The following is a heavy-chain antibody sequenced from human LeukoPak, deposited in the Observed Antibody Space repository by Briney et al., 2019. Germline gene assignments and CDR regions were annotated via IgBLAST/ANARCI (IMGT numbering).Heavy chain of an antibody. J-gene: IGHJ6*02. CDR3: ARDLRVVVPAATYYYGMDV. D-gene: IGHD2-2*01. V-gene: IGHV1-46*01. Sequence: GASVKVSCKASGYTFTSYYMHWVRQAPGQGLEWMGIINPSGGSTSYAQKFQGRVTMTRDTSTSTVYMELSSLRSEDTAVYYCARDLRVVVPAATYYYGMDVWGQGTTVTVSS. CDR1: GYTFTSYY. CDR2: INPSGGST.